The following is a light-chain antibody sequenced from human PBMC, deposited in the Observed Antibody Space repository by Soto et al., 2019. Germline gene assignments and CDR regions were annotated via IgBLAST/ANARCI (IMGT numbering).Light chain of an antibody. CDR1: SSDVCGYNY. Sequence: QSALTQPASVSGSPGQSITISCTVTSSDVCGYNYVSWYQQHPGKAPKLMIYDVSNRPSGVSNRFSGSKSGNTASLTISGLQAEDEADYYCSSYTSSSTLGGVFGTGTKVTVL. V-gene: IGLV2-14*01. J-gene: IGLJ1*01. CDR2: DVS. CDR3: SSYTSSSTLGGV.